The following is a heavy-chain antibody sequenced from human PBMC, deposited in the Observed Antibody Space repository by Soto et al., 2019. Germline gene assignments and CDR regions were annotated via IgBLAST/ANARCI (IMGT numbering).Heavy chain of an antibody. CDR3: VRQGIGPLHGLVDV. J-gene: IGHJ6*02. Sequence: SETLCLTCSVSGSSIGGYDGSWIRQPPGKGLEWIGYIYYSGSTSYNPSLNSRVTISLDRSTKQLSLKLSSATAADTAMYHCVRQGIGPLHGLVDVWGRGTTVTVSS. CDR2: IYYSGST. V-gene: IGHV4-59*08. CDR1: GSSIGGYD. D-gene: IGHD3-10*01.